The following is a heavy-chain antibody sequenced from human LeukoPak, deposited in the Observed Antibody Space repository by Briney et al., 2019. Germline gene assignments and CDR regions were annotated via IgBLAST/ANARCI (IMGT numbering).Heavy chain of an antibody. CDR1: GFTFSSYS. Sequence: GGSLRLSCAASGFTFSSYSMNWVRQAPGKGLEWVSYISSSSSTIHYADSVKGRFAISRDNAKNSLYLQMNSLRDEDTAVYYCARDSHYYDTSGYYLTWGQGTLVTVSS. D-gene: IGHD3-22*01. V-gene: IGHV3-48*02. CDR3: ARDSHYYDTSGYYLT. J-gene: IGHJ5*02. CDR2: ISSSSSTI.